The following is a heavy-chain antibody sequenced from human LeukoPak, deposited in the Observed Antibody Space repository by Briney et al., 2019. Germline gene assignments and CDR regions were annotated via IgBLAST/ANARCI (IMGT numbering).Heavy chain of an antibody. CDR3: ARFGRRPRYFDWPNTNWFDP. CDR1: GGTFSSYA. V-gene: IGHV1-69*13. J-gene: IGHJ5*02. CDR2: IIPIFGTA. Sequence: SVKVSCKASGGTFSSYAISWVRQAPGQGLEWMGGIIPIFGTANYAQKFQGRVTITADESTSTAYMELSSLRSEDTAVYYCARFGRRPRYFDWPNTNWFDPWGQGTLVTVSS. D-gene: IGHD3-9*01.